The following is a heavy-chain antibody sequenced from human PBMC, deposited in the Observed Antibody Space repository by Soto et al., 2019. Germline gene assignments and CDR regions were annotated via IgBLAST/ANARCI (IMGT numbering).Heavy chain of an antibody. J-gene: IGHJ5*02. D-gene: IGHD3-22*01. CDR1: GGSISSYY. V-gene: IGHV4-59*01. Sequence: PSETLSLTCTVSGGSISSYYWSWIRQPPGKGLEWIGYIYYSGSTNHNPSLKSRVTISVDTSKNQFSLKLSSVTAADTAVYYCARLHYYDSSGYPHWFDPWGQGTLVTVSS. CDR2: IYYSGST. CDR3: ARLHYYDSSGYPHWFDP.